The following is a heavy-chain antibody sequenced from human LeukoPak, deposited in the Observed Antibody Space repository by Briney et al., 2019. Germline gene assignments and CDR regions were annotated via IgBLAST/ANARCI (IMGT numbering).Heavy chain of an antibody. V-gene: IGHV4-59*01. CDR3: ARVRHQLEYYYYGMDV. J-gene: IGHJ6*02. Sequence: SETLSLTCTVSGGSISSYYWSWIRQPPGSGLEYIGYIYYSGSTNYNPSLKSRVTISVDTSKNQFSLKLSSVTAADTAVYYCARVRHQLEYYYYGMDVWGQGTTVTVSS. D-gene: IGHD2-2*01. CDR1: GGSISSYY. CDR2: IYYSGST.